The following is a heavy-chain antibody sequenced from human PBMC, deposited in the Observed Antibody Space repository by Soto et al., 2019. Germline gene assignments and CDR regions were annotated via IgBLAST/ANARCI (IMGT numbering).Heavy chain of an antibody. CDR1: GLTVSSNY. D-gene: IGHD3-10*01. V-gene: IGHV3-53*02. CDR3: ASMVRGAPVGF. Sequence: EVQLVETGGGLIQTGGSLRLSCAVSGLTVSSNYMSWVRQAPGKGLEWVSVIYSDGGTYYADSVKGRFTISKDNSKNTLYLQMSRLRAEDTAMYYCASMVRGAPVGFWGQGTLVTVSS. CDR2: IYSDGGT. J-gene: IGHJ4*02.